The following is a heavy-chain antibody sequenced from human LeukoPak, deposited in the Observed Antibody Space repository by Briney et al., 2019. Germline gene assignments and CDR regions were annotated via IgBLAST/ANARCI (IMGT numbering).Heavy chain of an antibody. CDR2: ISHDGSNK. D-gene: IGHD4-17*01. V-gene: IGHV3-30*18. J-gene: IGHJ6*02. Sequence: GRSLRLSCAASGFSFSSYGMHWVRQAPGKGLEWVAVISHDGSNKYYADSVKGRFTISRDNSKNTLYLQMNSLRAEDTAVYYCAKDVGDYDRGYYYYYGMDVWGQGTTVTVSS. CDR1: GFSFSSYG. CDR3: AKDVGDYDRGYYYYYGMDV.